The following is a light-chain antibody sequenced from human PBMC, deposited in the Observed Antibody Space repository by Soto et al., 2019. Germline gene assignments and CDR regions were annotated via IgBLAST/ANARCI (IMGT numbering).Light chain of an antibody. CDR2: GAS. Sequence: EIVLTQSPGSLSLSPGERATLSCRASQSVDSTFFAWYPKKPGQAPRLLIYGASKRATGVPDRFSDSGSGTDFTLIISRLEPEDFAVYYCQQYMSAVTFGQGTKVEIK. V-gene: IGKV3-20*01. J-gene: IGKJ1*01. CDR3: QQYMSAVT. CDR1: QSVDSTF.